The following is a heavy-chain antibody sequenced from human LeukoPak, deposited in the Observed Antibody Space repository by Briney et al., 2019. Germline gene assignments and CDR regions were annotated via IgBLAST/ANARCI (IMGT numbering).Heavy chain of an antibody. V-gene: IGHV4-59*08. CDR1: GGSISGYY. D-gene: IGHD3-22*01. Sequence: PSETLSLTCTVSGGSISGYYWSWIRQPPGKGLEWIGYIYYSGSTNYNPSLKSRVTISVDTSKNQFSLKLSSVTAADTAVYYCARQSNYYDSRQFDYWGQGTLVTVSS. J-gene: IGHJ4*02. CDR2: IYYSGST. CDR3: ARQSNYYDSRQFDY.